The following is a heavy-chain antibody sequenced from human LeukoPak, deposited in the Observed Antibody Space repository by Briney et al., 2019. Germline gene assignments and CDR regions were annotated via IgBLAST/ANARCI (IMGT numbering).Heavy chain of an antibody. CDR1: GFSVSNNY. V-gene: IGHV3-53*01. Sequence: GSLRLSCVVSGFSVSNNYIIWVRQAPGNGLERVSVIYGDGRTSHSASVRGRFTISRDNSKNIVSLQMNNLRAEDTAVYYCARGRGLGVVSPYFDYWGQGTLVTVSS. CDR3: ARGRGLGVVSPYFDY. J-gene: IGHJ4*02. CDR2: IYGDGRT. D-gene: IGHD3-3*01.